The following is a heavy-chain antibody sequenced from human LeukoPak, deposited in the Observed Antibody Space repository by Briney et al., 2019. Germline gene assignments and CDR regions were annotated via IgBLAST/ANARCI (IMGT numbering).Heavy chain of an antibody. CDR1: GGSISSSSYY. J-gene: IGHJ3*02. Sequence: SETLSLTCTVSGGSISSSSYYWGWIRQPPGKGLEWIGSIYYSGSTYYNPSLKSRVTISVDTSKNQFSLKLSSVTAADTAVYYCAREPPYRTFWPFCGGDCSYAFDIWGQGTMVTVSS. CDR2: IYYSGST. CDR3: AREPPYRTFWPFCGGDCSYAFDI. D-gene: IGHD2-21*02. V-gene: IGHV4-39*07.